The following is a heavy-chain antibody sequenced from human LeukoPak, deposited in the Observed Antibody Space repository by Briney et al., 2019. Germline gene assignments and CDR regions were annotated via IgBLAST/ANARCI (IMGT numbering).Heavy chain of an antibody. Sequence: SETLSLTCTVSGGSISSYYWGWIRQPPGKGLEWIGNIHHSGSTYYKPSLRSRVIISVDTSKNQFSLRLSSVTAADTAVYYCARFFSAATWGYNWFDPWGQGTLVTVSS. V-gene: IGHV4-59*08. CDR3: ARFFSAATWGYNWFDP. CDR1: GGSISSYY. CDR2: IHHSGST. J-gene: IGHJ5*02. D-gene: IGHD2-15*01.